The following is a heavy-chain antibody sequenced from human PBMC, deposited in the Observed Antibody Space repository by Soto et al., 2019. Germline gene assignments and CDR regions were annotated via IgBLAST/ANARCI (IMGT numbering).Heavy chain of an antibody. V-gene: IGHV1-18*01. J-gene: IGHJ5*02. D-gene: IGHD2-15*01. CDR1: GYTFTSYG. CDR3: ASGEVVGATPSYNWFDP. Sequence: ASVKVSCKASGYTFTSYGISWVRQAPGQGLEWMGWISAYNGNTNYAQKLQGRVTMTTDTSTSTAYMELRSLRSDDTAVYYCASGEVVGATPSYNWFDPWGQGTLVTVSS. CDR2: ISAYNGNT.